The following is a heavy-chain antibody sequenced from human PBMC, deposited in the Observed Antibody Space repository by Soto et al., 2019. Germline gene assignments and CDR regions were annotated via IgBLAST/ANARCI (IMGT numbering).Heavy chain of an antibody. CDR2: ISVSGDTT. J-gene: IGHJ4*02. CDR3: ATRHLPYCSGGTCNPFDF. CDR1: GFTFSTYA. D-gene: IGHD2-15*01. Sequence: EVQLLESGGGLVQPGGSLRLSCAASGFTFSTYAMNWVRQAPGKGLEWVSTISVSGDTTYFADSVRGRFTISRDNSKNTFYLQMNGLRADDTAMYYCATRHLPYCSGGTCNPFDFWGQGTLVTVSS. V-gene: IGHV3-23*01.